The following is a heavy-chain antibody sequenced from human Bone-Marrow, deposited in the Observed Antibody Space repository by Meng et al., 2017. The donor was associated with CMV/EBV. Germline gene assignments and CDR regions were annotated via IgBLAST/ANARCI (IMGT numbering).Heavy chain of an antibody. CDR1: GFTFSNAW. V-gene: IGHV3-15*01. CDR3: TMGDIVVVPAATTDINYYYYGMDV. D-gene: IGHD2-2*01. CDR2: IKSKTDGGTT. Sequence: GESLKISCTASGFTFSNAWMSWVRQAPGKGLEWVGRIKSKTDGGTTDYAAPVKGRFTISRDDSKNTLYLQMNSLKTEDTAVYYCTMGDIVVVPAATTDINYYYYGMDVWGQGTTVTVSS. J-gene: IGHJ6*02.